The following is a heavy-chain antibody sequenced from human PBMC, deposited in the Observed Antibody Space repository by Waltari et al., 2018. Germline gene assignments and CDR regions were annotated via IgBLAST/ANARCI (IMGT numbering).Heavy chain of an antibody. CDR1: GFTFSSYG. D-gene: IGHD6-13*01. J-gene: IGHJ1*01. Sequence: QVQLVESGGGVVQPGRSLRLSCAASGFTFSSYGMHWVRQAPGKGWEWVAVIWYDGSNKYYADSVKGRFTISRDNSKNTLYLQMNSLRAEDTAMYYCAKTRGKAAAGTGYFQHWGQGTLVTVSS. CDR3: AKTRGKAAAGTGYFQH. V-gene: IGHV3-30*18. CDR2: IWYDGSNK.